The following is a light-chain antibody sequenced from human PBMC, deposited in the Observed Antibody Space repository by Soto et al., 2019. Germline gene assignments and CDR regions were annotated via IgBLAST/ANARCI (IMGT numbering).Light chain of an antibody. J-gene: IGKJ1*01. V-gene: IGKV1-5*03. CDR3: QQYSSYSGT. CDR1: QSISGW. CDR2: EAS. Sequence: DIQMTQSPSTLSASLGDRVTITCRASQSISGWLAWYQQKPGEAPKLLIYEASSLESGVQSRFSGSGSGTEFTLTISNLQPEDFATYYCQQYSSYSGTFGQGTKVEIK.